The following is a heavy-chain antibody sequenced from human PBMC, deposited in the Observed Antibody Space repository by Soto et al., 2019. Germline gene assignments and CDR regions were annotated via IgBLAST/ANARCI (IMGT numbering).Heavy chain of an antibody. D-gene: IGHD3-3*01. CDR1: GYTFTGYY. CDR3: ARDEWSGYLMGDAFDI. Sequence: ASVKVSCKASGYTFTGYYMHWVRQAPGQGLEWMGWISPNSGDTNYAQKLQGRVTMTTDTSTSTAYMELRSLRSDDTAVYYCARDEWSGYLMGDAFDIWGQGTMVTVSS. J-gene: IGHJ3*02. CDR2: ISPNSGDT. V-gene: IGHV1-18*04.